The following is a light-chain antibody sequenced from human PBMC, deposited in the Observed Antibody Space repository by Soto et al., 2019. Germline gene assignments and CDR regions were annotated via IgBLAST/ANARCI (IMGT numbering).Light chain of an antibody. CDR2: GAS. J-gene: IGKJ5*01. CDR1: QSVKSN. V-gene: IGKV3-15*01. Sequence: EIVMTQSPATLSVSPGERGTLSCRASQSVKSNLAWYQQKPGQAPRLLIYGASTWATGIPARFSGSGSGTEFTLTISSLHSEDFAVYYCQQYGSSPPITFGQGTRLEIK. CDR3: QQYGSSPPIT.